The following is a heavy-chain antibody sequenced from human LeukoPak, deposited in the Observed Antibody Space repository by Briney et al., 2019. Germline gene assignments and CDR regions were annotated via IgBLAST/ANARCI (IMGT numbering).Heavy chain of an antibody. D-gene: IGHD2-2*01. CDR1: GFTFSSYW. Sequence: GGSLRLSCAASGFTFSSYWMSWVRQAPGKGLEWVANIKQDGSEKYYVDSVKGRFTISRDNAKNSLYLQMNSLRAEDTAVYYCARDLEDCSSTSCFDYYGMDVWGQGTTVTVSS. CDR3: ARDLEDCSSTSCFDYYGMDV. CDR2: IKQDGSEK. J-gene: IGHJ6*02. V-gene: IGHV3-7*01.